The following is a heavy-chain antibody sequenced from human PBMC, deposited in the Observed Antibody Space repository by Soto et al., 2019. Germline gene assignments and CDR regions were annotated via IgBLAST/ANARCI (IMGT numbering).Heavy chain of an antibody. CDR2: ISSSGSTI. D-gene: IGHD2-15*01. Sequence: GGSLRLSCAASGFTFSSYEMNWVRQAPGKGLEWVSYISSSGSTIYYADSVKGRFTISRDNAKNSLYLQMNSLRAEDTAVYYCVRCPLNRLGYCSGGSCYYYYYGMDVWGQGTTVTVSS. J-gene: IGHJ6*02. V-gene: IGHV3-48*03. CDR1: GFTFSSYE. CDR3: VRCPLNRLGYCSGGSCYYYYYGMDV.